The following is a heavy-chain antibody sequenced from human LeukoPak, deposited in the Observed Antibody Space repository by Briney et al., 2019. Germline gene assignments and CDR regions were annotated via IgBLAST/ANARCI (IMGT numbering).Heavy chain of an antibody. CDR3: ARGQRSTLFGVAVED. J-gene: IGHJ4*02. D-gene: IGHD3-3*01. V-gene: IGHV1-8*01. Sequence: ASVKVSCKVSGYTFTTYDINWVRQATGQGLEWMGWMNPDSGDTGSAQNFQGRVTMTRNTSISTAYLELSSLTSDDTAVYYCARGQRSTLFGVAVEDWGQGSLVTVSS. CDR1: GYTFTTYD. CDR2: MNPDSGDT.